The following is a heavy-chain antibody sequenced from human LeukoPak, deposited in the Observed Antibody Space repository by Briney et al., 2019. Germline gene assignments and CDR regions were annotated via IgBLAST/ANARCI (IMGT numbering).Heavy chain of an antibody. V-gene: IGHV1-69*04. Sequence: SVKVSCKASGGTFSSYAISWVRQAPGQGLEWTGRIIPILGIANYAQKFQGRVTITADKSTSTAYMELSSLRSEDTAVYYCATQRAYGDYGSDYWGQGTLVTVSS. D-gene: IGHD4-17*01. CDR1: GGTFSSYA. J-gene: IGHJ4*02. CDR3: ATQRAYGDYGSDY. CDR2: IIPILGIA.